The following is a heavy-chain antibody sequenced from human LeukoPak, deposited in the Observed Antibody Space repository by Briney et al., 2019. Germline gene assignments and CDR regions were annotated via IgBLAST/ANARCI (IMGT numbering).Heavy chain of an antibody. CDR3: ARVGSGSYFDY. Sequence: SETLSLTCTVSGGSVSSGSYYWSWIRQPPGKGLEWIGYIYYSGSTNYSPSLKSRVTISVDTSKNQFSLKLSSVTAADTAVYYCARVGSGSYFDYWGQGTLVTVSS. CDR2: IYYSGST. V-gene: IGHV4-61*01. CDR1: GGSVSSGSYY. J-gene: IGHJ4*02. D-gene: IGHD1-26*01.